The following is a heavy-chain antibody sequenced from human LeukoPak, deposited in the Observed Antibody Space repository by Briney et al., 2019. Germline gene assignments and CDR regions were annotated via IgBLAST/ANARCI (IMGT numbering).Heavy chain of an antibody. CDR3: ARDRAEGGGYWFDP. J-gene: IGHJ5*02. V-gene: IGHV4-61*08. CDR2: IYYSGST. CDR1: GDSVSSGDYY. Sequence: SETLSLTCTVSGDSVSSGDYYWSWIRQPPGKGLEYIGYIYYSGSTNYNPSLKSRVTISVDTSKNQFSLNLKSVTAADTAVYYCARDRAEGGGYWFDPWGQGTLVTVSS. D-gene: IGHD5-12*01.